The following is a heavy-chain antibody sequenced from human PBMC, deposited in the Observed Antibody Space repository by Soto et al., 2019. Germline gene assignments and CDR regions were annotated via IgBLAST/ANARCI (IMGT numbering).Heavy chain of an antibody. D-gene: IGHD2-15*01. J-gene: IGHJ4*02. CDR3: ARGLGYCSGGRCYSVDY. CDR1: GYTFTSSD. Sequence: QVQLVQSGAEVKKPGASVKVSCKASGYTFTSSDINWVRQATGQGVQWMGWMDPNSGNTAYAQKLQGRATMTRDTSITTAYMELSSLRFEDTAVYYCARGLGYCSGGRCYSVDYWGQGTLVTVSS. CDR2: MDPNSGNT. V-gene: IGHV1-8*01.